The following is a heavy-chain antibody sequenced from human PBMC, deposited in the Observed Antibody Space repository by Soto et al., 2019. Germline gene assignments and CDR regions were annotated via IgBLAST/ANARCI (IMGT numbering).Heavy chain of an antibody. CDR3: ARAERYNWNDEVNFDY. V-gene: IGHV1-69*13. J-gene: IGHJ4*02. Sequence: SVKVSCKASGGTFSSYAISWVRQAPGQGLEWMGGIIPIFGTANYAQKFQGRVTITADESTSTAYMELSSLRSEDTAVYYCARAERYNWNDEVNFDYWGQGTLVTVSS. CDR2: IIPIFGTA. CDR1: GGTFSSYA. D-gene: IGHD1-20*01.